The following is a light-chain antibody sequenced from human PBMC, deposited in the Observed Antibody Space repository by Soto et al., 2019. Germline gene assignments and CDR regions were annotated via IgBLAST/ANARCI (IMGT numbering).Light chain of an antibody. CDR1: SSNIGAGFD. J-gene: IGLJ2*01. CDR2: GNT. CDR3: LSFDSSLSVV. V-gene: IGLV1-40*01. Sequence: QSVLTQPTSVSGAPGQRVPIPSTGGSSNIGAGFDVHWYQQLPGRAPKLLIYGNTNRPSGVPDRFSGSKSGTSASLAITGLQAEDEADYYCLSFDSSLSVVFGGGTKLTVL.